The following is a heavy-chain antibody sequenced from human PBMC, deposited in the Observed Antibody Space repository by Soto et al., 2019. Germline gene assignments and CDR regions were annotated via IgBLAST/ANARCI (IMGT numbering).Heavy chain of an antibody. V-gene: IGHV2-5*02. J-gene: IGHJ6*02. CDR3: ARSSGYASAHYYYFAMDV. Sequence: QITLKESGPTLVKPTQTLTLTCTFSGFSLSTSEVGVGWIRQPPGKALEWLGIIYWDDDKRHSPSLGSRHTSTMDSSKGQVVSTRTNVDTENTARYYCARSSGYASAHYYYFAMDVWGPGTTVTVSS. CDR1: GFSLSTSEVG. CDR2: IYWDDDK. D-gene: IGHD5-12*01.